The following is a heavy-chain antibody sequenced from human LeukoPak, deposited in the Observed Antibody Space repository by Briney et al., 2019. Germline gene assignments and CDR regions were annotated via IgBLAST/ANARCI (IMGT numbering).Heavy chain of an antibody. J-gene: IGHJ5*02. Sequence: PSETLSLTCAVSGGTFSGYYWSWIRQPPGKGLEWIAEINHSGNANYNPSLKSRVTISVNTSKNQFSLKLSYVTAADTAVYYCARVGYDMNSVGNWFDPWGQGTLVTVSS. CDR2: INHSGNA. D-gene: IGHD5-12*01. CDR1: GGTFSGYY. CDR3: ARVGYDMNSVGNWFDP. V-gene: IGHV4-34*01.